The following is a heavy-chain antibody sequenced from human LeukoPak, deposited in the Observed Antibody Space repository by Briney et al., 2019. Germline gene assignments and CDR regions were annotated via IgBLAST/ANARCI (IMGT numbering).Heavy chain of an antibody. V-gene: IGHV4-4*08. J-gene: IGHJ4*02. CDR2: IYRSGST. CDR1: GGSISSYY. CDR3: AGGVRYYFDY. Sequence: PSETLSLTCNVSGGSISSYYWSWIRQPPGKGLEWIGYIYRSGSTMYNPSLKSRVTISIDTSKNQFSLKLSSVTAADTAVYHCAGGVRYYFDYWGQGTLVTVSS.